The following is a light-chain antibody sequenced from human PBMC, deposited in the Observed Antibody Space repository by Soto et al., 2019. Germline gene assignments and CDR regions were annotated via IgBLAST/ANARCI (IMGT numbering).Light chain of an antibody. CDR1: QSITGW. CDR3: QQYNPYSPWT. Sequence: IQMTQSASTLSASVGDRVTITCRASQSITGWLAWFQQKPGKAPKLLISKASRLESGVPSRFSGSGSGTEFTLSISGLQPDDFATYYCQQYNPYSPWTFGQGTKVDI. J-gene: IGKJ1*01. V-gene: IGKV1-5*03. CDR2: KAS.